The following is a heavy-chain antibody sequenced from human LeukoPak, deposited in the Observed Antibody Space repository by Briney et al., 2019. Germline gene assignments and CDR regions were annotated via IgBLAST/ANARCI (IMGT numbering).Heavy chain of an antibody. V-gene: IGHV5-51*01. Sequence: GESLKISCQGSGYNFATYRIVWVRQMPGKGLEWMGIIYPGNSHTRYSPSFQGQVTISADTSISTAYFHWSSLQSSDTAMYYCAKFHATWYGDTWGQGTLVTVAS. CDR2: IYPGNSHT. J-gene: IGHJ4*02. D-gene: IGHD6-13*01. CDR1: GYNFATYR. CDR3: AKFHATWYGDT.